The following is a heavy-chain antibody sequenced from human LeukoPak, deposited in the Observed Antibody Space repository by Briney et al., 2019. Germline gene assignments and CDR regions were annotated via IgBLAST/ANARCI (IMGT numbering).Heavy chain of an antibody. CDR1: GDSFSDYY. J-gene: IGHJ4*02. CDR2: STHTGST. Sequence: SETLSLTCDVSGDSFSDYYWTWVRQSPGKGLEWIGESTHTGSTNYNPSLKSRVTISVDTSKNQFSLKLTSVSAADTAVYHCARGRTGAAALDFWGPGTLVTVSS. D-gene: IGHD2-2*01. CDR3: ARGRTGAAALDF. V-gene: IGHV4-34*01.